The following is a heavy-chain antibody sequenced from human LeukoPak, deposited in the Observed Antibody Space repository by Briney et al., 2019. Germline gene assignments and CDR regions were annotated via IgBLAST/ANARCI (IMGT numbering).Heavy chain of an antibody. CDR2: ISSSGSTI. CDR1: GFTFSSYE. J-gene: IGHJ2*01. D-gene: IGHD3-22*01. CDR3: ARVEYYYDSSGPGYFDL. Sequence: PGGSLRLSCAASGFTFSSYEMNWVRQAPGKGLEWVSYISSSGSTIYYADFVKGRFTISRDNAKNSLYLQMNSLRAEDTAVYYCARVEYYYDSSGPGYFDLWGRGTLVTVSS. V-gene: IGHV3-48*03.